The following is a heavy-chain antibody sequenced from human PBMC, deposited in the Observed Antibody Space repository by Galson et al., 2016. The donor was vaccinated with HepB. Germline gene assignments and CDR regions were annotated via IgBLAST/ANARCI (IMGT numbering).Heavy chain of an antibody. D-gene: IGHD2-21*01. Sequence: SLRLSCAASGFTFSGHGMNWVRQAPGKGLVWVAHIINDGSSTDYADSVKGRFTISRDNAKSTLFLQMSSLRAEDTAVYYCARGVFASAWNFAYWAQGPL. J-gene: IGHJ4*02. CDR3: ARGVFASAWNFAY. CDR2: IINDGSST. CDR1: GFTFSGHG. V-gene: IGHV3-74*01.